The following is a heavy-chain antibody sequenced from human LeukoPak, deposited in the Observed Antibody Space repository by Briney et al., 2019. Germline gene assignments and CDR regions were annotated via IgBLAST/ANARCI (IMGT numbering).Heavy chain of an antibody. J-gene: IGHJ4*02. CDR2: INHSGST. D-gene: IGHD2/OR15-2a*01. V-gene: IGHV4-34*01. CDR1: GGSFSGYY. Sequence: SETLSLTCAVYGGSFSGYYWSWIRQPPGKGLEWIGEINHSGSTNYNPSLKSRVTISVDTSKNQFSLKLSSVTAADTAVYYCARHPQNTRSGASDYWGQGTLVTVSS. CDR3: ARHPQNTRSGASDY.